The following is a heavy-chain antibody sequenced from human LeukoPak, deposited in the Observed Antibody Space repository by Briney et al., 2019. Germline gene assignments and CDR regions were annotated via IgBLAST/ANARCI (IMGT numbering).Heavy chain of an antibody. CDR3: ARGLWGIAARPSRDFDY. J-gene: IGHJ4*02. CDR2: MNPNSGNT. D-gene: IGHD6-6*01. CDR1: GYTFTSYD. Sequence: ASVKVSCKASGYTFTSYDINWVRQATGQGLEWMGWMNPNSGNTGYAQKFQGSVTITRNTSISTAYMELSSLRSEDTAVYYCARGLWGIAARPSRDFDYWGQGTLVTVSS. V-gene: IGHV1-8*03.